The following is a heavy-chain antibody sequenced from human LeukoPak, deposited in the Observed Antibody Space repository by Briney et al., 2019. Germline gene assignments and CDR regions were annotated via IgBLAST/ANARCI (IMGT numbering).Heavy chain of an antibody. J-gene: IGHJ4*02. CDR3: AKDYGYSSSWCDY. V-gene: IGHV3-9*01. CDR2: ISWNSAGV. CDR1: GFTFDDYG. Sequence: GRSLRLSCEASGFTFDDYGMHWVRQAPGKGLEWVSTISWNSAGVGYVDSVKGRFTISRDNAKKTLYLQMNSLRPEDTALYYCAKDYGYSSSWCDYWGQGTLVTVSS. D-gene: IGHD6-13*01.